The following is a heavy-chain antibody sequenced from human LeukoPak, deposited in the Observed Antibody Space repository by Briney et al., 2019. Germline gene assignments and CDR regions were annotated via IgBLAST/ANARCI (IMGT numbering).Heavy chain of an antibody. CDR2: ISAYNGNT. CDR1: GYTFTRYG. Sequence: GASVKVSCKASGYTFTRYGISWLRQAPGQGLEWMGWISAYNGNTNYAQRLQGRVTMTTGASSITAYMELRSLRSDDTAVYYCARGQVGATTTIRFDPWGQGTLVTVSS. J-gene: IGHJ5*02. V-gene: IGHV1-18*01. CDR3: ARGQVGATTTIRFDP. D-gene: IGHD1-26*01.